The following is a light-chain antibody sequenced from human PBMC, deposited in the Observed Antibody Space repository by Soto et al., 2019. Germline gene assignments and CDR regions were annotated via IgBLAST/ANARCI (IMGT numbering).Light chain of an antibody. J-gene: IGLJ2*01. V-gene: IGLV2-14*03. CDR1: SSDVGGYNY. Sequence: ALTQPASVSGSPGQSITISCTGTSSDVGGYNYVSWYQQHPGKAPKLMIYDVSNRPSGVSNRFSGSKSGNTASLTISGLQAEDEADYYCSSYTSSTTLKVFGGGTKLTVL. CDR3: SSYTSSTTLKV. CDR2: DVS.